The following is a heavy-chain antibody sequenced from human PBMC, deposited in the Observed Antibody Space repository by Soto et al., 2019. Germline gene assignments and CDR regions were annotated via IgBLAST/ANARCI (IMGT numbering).Heavy chain of an antibody. Sequence: ASVKVSCKASGYTFTNYYIHWVRQAPGQGLEWMGIINPSGDGTNYAQKFQGRVTMARDTSTSTVYMELSSLRSEDTAVYYCTRSPPSKNWFDPWGQGTLVTVSS. CDR3: TRSPPSKNWFDP. CDR2: INPSGDGT. V-gene: IGHV1-46*03. J-gene: IGHJ5*02. CDR1: GYTFTNYY.